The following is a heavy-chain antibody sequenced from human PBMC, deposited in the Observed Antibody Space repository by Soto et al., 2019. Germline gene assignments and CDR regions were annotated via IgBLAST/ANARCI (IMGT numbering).Heavy chain of an antibody. Sequence: SETLSLTCTVSGGSITSSEYYWAWIRQPPGKGLQFVGTIYYSESSYSNPSLKSRLSMSVDTSKNQFSRTMRSVTAAATGVYYCACRPLNCCGTDSWGQGALVTVSS. CDR2: IYYSESS. CDR3: ACRPLNCCGTDS. CDR1: GGSITSSEYY. J-gene: IGHJ4*02. D-gene: IGHD2-21*02. V-gene: IGHV4-39*01.